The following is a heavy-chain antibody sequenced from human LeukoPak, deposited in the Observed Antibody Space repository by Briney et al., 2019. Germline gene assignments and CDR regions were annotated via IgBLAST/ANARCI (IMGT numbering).Heavy chain of an antibody. Sequence: GGSLRLSCAASGFTFGSYGMHWVRQAPGKGLEWVAVISNDGNIKYYADSVKGRFTISRDNSKNSLYLQMNSLRAEDTAVYYCAELGITMIGGVWGKGTTVTISS. J-gene: IGHJ6*04. CDR3: AELGITMIGGV. CDR1: GFTFGSYG. D-gene: IGHD3-10*02. CDR2: ISNDGNIK. V-gene: IGHV3-30*18.